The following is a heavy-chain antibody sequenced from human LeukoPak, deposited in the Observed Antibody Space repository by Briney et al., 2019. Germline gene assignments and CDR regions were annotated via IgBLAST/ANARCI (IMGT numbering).Heavy chain of an antibody. Sequence: GGSLRLSCAASGFTFSSYGMSWVRQAPGKGLEWVSAISASGGSAYYPDSVKGRYTISRDDSKNTLYLQMNSLKTEDTAVYYCTTASAYCGGDCYDWFDPWSQGTLVTVSS. J-gene: IGHJ5*02. CDR1: GFTFSSYG. CDR3: TTASAYCGGDCYDWFDP. CDR2: ISASGGSA. D-gene: IGHD2-21*02. V-gene: IGHV3-23*01.